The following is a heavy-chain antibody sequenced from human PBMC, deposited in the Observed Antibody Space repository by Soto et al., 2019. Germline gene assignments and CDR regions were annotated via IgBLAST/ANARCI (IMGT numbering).Heavy chain of an antibody. V-gene: IGHV3-30-3*01. CDR3: AIDQTGITTTGGGRIDH. D-gene: IGHD1-20*01. CDR2: VSFDGSNK. Sequence: QVQLVESGGGVVQPGRSLRLSCAASGFTFSTHAMHWVRQAPGKGLECVAIVSFDGSNKYYADSVKGRFTISRDNSKNTLYLQMSGLTPENTAVDYCAIDQTGITTTGGGRIDHWGQGTLVTVSS. CDR1: GFTFSTHA. J-gene: IGHJ4*02.